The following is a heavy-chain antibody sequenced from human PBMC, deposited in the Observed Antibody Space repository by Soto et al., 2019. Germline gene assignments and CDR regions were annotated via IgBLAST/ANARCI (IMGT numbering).Heavy chain of an antibody. D-gene: IGHD3-3*01. V-gene: IGHV4-30-4*01. CDR3: ARELWSGYQFDY. CDR1: GASISSGDYY. CDR2: IYYSGST. J-gene: IGHJ4*02. Sequence: PSETLSLTCTVSGASISSGDYYWSWIRQPPGKGLEWIGYIYYSGSTFYNPSLKSRLTISVDTSKNQFSLKLSSVTAADTAVYYCARELWSGYQFDYWGQGTLVTVSS.